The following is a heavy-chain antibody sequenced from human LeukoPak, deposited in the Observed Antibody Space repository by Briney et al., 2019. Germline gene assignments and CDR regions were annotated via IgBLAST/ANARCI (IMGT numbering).Heavy chain of an antibody. CDR3: AREGFPYSSDY. Sequence: WIRQAPGKGLEWVANIKQDGSEKNYVDSVKGRFAISRDNSKNSLYLQMNSLRAEDTAVYYRAREGFPYSSDYWGQGTLVTVSS. CDR2: IKQDGSEK. D-gene: IGHD6-13*01. J-gene: IGHJ4*02. V-gene: IGHV3-7*01.